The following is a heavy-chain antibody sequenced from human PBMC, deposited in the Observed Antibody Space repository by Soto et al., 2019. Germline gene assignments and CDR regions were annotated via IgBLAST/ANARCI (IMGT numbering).Heavy chain of an antibody. Sequence: SGPTLVNPTQTLTLTCTFSGFSLSTSGMCVSWIRQPPGKALEWLALIDLDDDKYYSTSLKARLTISKDTSKNQVILTMTNMDPVDTATYYCARIRYYGSGSYGWFDPWGQGTLVTVSS. CDR1: GFSLSTSGMC. D-gene: IGHD3-10*01. CDR3: ARIRYYGSGSYGWFDP. CDR2: IDLDDDK. V-gene: IGHV2-70*01. J-gene: IGHJ5*02.